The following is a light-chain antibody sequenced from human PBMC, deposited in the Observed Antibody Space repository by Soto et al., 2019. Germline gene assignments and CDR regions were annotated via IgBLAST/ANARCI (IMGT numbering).Light chain of an antibody. Sequence: DIQMTQSPSSLSASVGDRVTITCQASQDFSNYLNWYQQKPGKAPKLLIYDASNLETGVPSRFSGSGSGTDFTFTISSLQPEDIATYFCQQFDNLPLTFGGGTRVEI. V-gene: IGKV1-33*01. CDR2: DAS. CDR3: QQFDNLPLT. CDR1: QDFSNY. J-gene: IGKJ4*01.